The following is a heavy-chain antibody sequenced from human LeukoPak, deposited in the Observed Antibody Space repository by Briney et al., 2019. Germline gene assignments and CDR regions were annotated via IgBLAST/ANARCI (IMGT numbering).Heavy chain of an antibody. J-gene: IGHJ4*02. CDR1: GFSVSSNY. Sequence: GGSLRLSCAASGFSVSSNYVSWVRQAPGKGLERVSVIYSGGTAYYADSIKGRFTISRDNSKNTLYLQTNSLRAEDTAVYYCAGRYDSSGYPLHWGQGTLVTVSS. D-gene: IGHD3-22*01. CDR2: IYSGGTA. V-gene: IGHV3-53*01. CDR3: AGRYDSSGYPLH.